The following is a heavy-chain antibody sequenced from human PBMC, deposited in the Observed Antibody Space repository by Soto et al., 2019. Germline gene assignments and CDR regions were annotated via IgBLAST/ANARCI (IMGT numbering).Heavy chain of an antibody. CDR3: ARDQFSNSYGSGSYYPLDY. J-gene: IGHJ4*02. CDR2: IYHSGST. CDR1: VGSISISNW. Sequence: SETLPITCAFSVGSISISNWRSWFRQPPVKGLEWIGEIYHSGSTNYNPSLKSRVTISVDKSKNQFSLKLSSVTAADTAVYYCARDQFSNSYGSGSYYPLDYWGQGTMVTVSS. D-gene: IGHD3-10*01. V-gene: IGHV4-4*02.